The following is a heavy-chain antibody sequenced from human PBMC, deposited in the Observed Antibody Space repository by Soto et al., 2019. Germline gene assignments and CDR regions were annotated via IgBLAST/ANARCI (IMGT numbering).Heavy chain of an antibody. CDR1: GGSLSGFY. J-gene: IGHJ4*02. Sequence: SETLSLTCAVNGGSLSGFYLSWIRQPPGKGLEWIGEINYSGSTNYNPSLKSRVTISVDTSKNQFSLNLSSVTAADTAVYYCARRRNPWDYWGPGTLVTVSS. CDR3: ARRRNPWDY. V-gene: IGHV4-34*01. CDR2: INYSGST.